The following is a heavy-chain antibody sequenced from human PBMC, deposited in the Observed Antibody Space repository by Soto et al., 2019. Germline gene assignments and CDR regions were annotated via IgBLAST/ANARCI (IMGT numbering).Heavy chain of an antibody. CDR3: AKEEYYDVLTGYDY. V-gene: IGHV3-23*01. D-gene: IGHD3-9*01. J-gene: IGHJ4*02. CDR2: ISGSGGST. Sequence: EVQLLESGGGLAQPGGSLRLSCAASGFTFSSYGMSWVRQAPGQGLEWVSAISGSGGSTYYADYVKGRFTISIDSSKNTLYLQMDSLRAEDTAVYYCAKEEYYDVLTGYDYWGQGTLVTVSS. CDR1: GFTFSSYG.